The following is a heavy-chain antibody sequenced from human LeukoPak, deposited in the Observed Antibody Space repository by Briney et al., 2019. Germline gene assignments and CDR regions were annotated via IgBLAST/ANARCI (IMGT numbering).Heavy chain of an antibody. CDR2: INHSGST. CDR1: GGSFSGYY. CDR3: ARGGYYGSSGYYDY. D-gene: IGHD3-22*01. J-gene: IGHJ4*02. V-gene: IGHV4-34*01. Sequence: KSSETLSLTCAVYGGSFSGYYWSWIRQPPGKGLEWIGEINHSGSTNYNPSLKSRVTISVDTSKNQLSLKLSSVTAADTAVYYCARGGYYGSSGYYDYWGQGTLVTVSS.